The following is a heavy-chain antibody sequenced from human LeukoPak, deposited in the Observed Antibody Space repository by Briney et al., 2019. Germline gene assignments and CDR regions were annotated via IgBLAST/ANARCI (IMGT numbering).Heavy chain of an antibody. CDR3: AKGPRYCTNGVCYSGVFDP. V-gene: IGHV3-43*02. J-gene: IGHJ5*02. Sequence: GGSLRLSCAASGFTFDDYAMHWDRQAPGKGLEWVSLISGDGGSTYYADSVKGRFTISRDNSKNSLYLQMNSPRTEDTALYYCAKGPRYCTNGVCYSGVFDPWGQGTLVTVSS. D-gene: IGHD2-8*01. CDR2: ISGDGGST. CDR1: GFTFDDYA.